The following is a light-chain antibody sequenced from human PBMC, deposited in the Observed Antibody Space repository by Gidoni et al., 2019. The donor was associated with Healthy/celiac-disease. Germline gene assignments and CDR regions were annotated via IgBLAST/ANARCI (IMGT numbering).Light chain of an antibody. CDR1: HSISSY. J-gene: IGKJ5*01. CDR3: QQSDSTPPALT. CDR2: AAS. V-gene: IGKV1-39*01. Sequence: DIQMTQSPSSLAASVGDRITIPCRASHSISSYLNWYHQKPGKAPTLLIYAASSFQSGVPSRFSGSGSATDFTLIISSLQPEDVVTYYCQQSDSTPPALTFGQGTRLEIK.